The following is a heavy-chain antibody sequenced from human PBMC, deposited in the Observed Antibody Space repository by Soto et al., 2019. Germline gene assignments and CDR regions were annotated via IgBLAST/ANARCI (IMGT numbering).Heavy chain of an antibody. J-gene: IGHJ3*02. CDR3: ARAPRMAPFDI. CDR2: IRNDGSDK. CDR1: GFIFSPYG. V-gene: IGHV3-33*01. Sequence: GGSLRLSCAASGFIFSPYGIHWVRQAPGKGLEWVALIRNDGSDKYYAESVTGRFTISRDNSKNTVYLQMNSPRAEDTALYFCARAPRMAPFDIWGQGXMVTVS.